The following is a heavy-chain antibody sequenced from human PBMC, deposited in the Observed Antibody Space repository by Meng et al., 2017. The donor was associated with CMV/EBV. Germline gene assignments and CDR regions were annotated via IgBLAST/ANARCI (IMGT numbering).Heavy chain of an antibody. J-gene: IGHJ6*02. Sequence: GESLKISCAASGSTVSSNYMSWVRQAPGKGLEWVSVIYSGGSTYYADSVKGRFTISRDNSKNTLYLQMNSLRAEDTAVYYCAREPGYCSSTSCYTSHYYYGMDVWGQGTTVTVSS. CDR3: AREPGYCSSTSCYTSHYYYGMDV. CDR1: GSTVSSNY. V-gene: IGHV3-66*02. CDR2: IYSGGST. D-gene: IGHD2-2*02.